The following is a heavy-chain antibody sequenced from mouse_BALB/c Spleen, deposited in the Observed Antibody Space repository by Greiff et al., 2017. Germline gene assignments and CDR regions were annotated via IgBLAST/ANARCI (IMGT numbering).Heavy chain of an antibody. V-gene: IGHV2-4-1*01. Sequence: VKLMESGPGLVQPSQSLSITCTVSGFSLTSYGVHWVRQSPGKGLEWLGVIWSGGSTDYNAAFISRLSISKDNSKSQVFFKMNSLQADDTAIYYCASTVVGPYWYFDVWGAGTTVTVSS. J-gene: IGHJ1*01. CDR1: GFSLTSYG. D-gene: IGHD1-1*01. CDR3: ASTVVGPYWYFDV. CDR2: IWSGGST.